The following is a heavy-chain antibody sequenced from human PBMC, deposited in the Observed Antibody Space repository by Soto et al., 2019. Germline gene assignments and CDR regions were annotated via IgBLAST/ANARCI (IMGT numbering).Heavy chain of an antibody. CDR3: ARGITGTLDLTRQNWFDP. D-gene: IGHD1-7*01. CDR1: GYTFTSYG. J-gene: IGHJ5*02. CDR2: ISAYNGNT. Sequence: QVQLVQSGAEVKKPGASVKVSCKASGYTFTSYGISWVRQAPGQGLEWMGWISAYNGNTNYAQKPQGRVTMTTDTSTSTAYMELRSLRSDDTAVYYCARGITGTLDLTRQNWFDPWGQEPWSPSPQ. V-gene: IGHV1-18*01.